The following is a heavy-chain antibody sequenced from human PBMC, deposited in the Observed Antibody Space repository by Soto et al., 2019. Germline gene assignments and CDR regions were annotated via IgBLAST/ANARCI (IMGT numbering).Heavy chain of an antibody. V-gene: IGHV4-31*03. Sequence: SETLSLTCTVPGGSVSSGAYYWTWIRQRPGKGLEWIGYIYYSGSTYYSPSLKSRLSISLDTSKNQFSLRLSSVTAADTAMYYCARARLRAVYAFDIWGQGTMVTVSS. J-gene: IGHJ3*02. CDR1: GGSVSSGAYY. CDR2: IYYSGST. CDR3: ARARLRAVYAFDI. D-gene: IGHD5-12*01.